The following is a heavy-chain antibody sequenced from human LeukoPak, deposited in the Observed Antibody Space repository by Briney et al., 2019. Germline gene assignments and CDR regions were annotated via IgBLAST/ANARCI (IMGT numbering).Heavy chain of an antibody. CDR2: IYYSGST. V-gene: IGHV4-39*01. J-gene: IGHJ4*02. CDR3: ARRRYCGGDCYHYFDY. CDR1: GFTFSSYE. Sequence: GSLRLSCVASGFTFSSYEMNWVRQAPGKGLEWIGSIYYSGSTYYNPSLKSRVTISVDTSKNQFSLKLSSVTAADTAVYYCARRRYCGGDCYHYFDYWGQGTLVTVSS. D-gene: IGHD2-21*02.